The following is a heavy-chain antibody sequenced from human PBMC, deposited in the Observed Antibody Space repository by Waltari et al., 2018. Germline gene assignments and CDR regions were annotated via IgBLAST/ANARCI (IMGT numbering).Heavy chain of an antibody. CDR2: INPSGGST. V-gene: IGHV1-46*01. CDR3: ARVYSSSWYDDY. CDR1: GYTFTSYY. D-gene: IGHD6-13*01. Sequence: QVQLVQSGAEVKKPGASLQVSCQASGYTFTSYYMHGVRQAPGQGLEWMGIINPSGGSTSYAQKFQGRVTMTRDTSTSTVYMELSSLRSEDTAVYYCARVYSSSWYDDYWGQGTLVTVSS. J-gene: IGHJ4*02.